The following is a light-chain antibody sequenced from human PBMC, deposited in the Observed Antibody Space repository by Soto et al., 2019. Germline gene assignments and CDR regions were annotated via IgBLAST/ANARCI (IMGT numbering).Light chain of an antibody. V-gene: IGLV2-14*01. CDR1: SSDVGGYNY. Sequence: QSALTQPASESGSPGQSITISCTGTSSDVGGYNYVSWYQHHPGEAPKLMIFEVTKRPSGVSNRFSGSKSGNTASLTISGLQAEDDADYFCSSYTTSSTYVFGSGTKLTVL. CDR3: SSYTTSSTYV. J-gene: IGLJ1*01. CDR2: EVT.